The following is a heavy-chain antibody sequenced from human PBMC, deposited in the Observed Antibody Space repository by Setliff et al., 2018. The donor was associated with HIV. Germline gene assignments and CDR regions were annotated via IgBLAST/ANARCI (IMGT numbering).Heavy chain of an antibody. V-gene: IGHV4-61*02. CDR1: GGSISSANYY. CDR3: ARGVLSLGTYYCYMDV. CDR2: IYTSGGT. J-gene: IGHJ6*03. Sequence: SSETLSLTCTVSGGSISSANYYWSWIRQPAGKGLEWMGRIYTSGGTHYNPALESRLTLSVDPSKNQISLRLNSVTAADTGVYYCARGVLSLGTYYCYMDVWGKGTMVTVSS. D-gene: IGHD3-16*01.